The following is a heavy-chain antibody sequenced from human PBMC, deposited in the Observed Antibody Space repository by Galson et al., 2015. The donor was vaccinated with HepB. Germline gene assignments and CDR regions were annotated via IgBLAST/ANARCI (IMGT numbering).Heavy chain of an antibody. J-gene: IGHJ3*02. CDR3: ARRVYYGSGRPAYYYAFDI. D-gene: IGHD3-10*01. Sequence: SLRLSCAASGFTFSSYGMHWVRQAPGKGLEWVAVIWYDGSNKYYADSVKGRFTISRDNSKNTLYLQMNSLRAEDTAVYYCARRVYYGSGRPAYYYAFDIWGQGTRVTVSS. CDR1: GFTFSSYG. V-gene: IGHV3-33*01. CDR2: IWYDGSNK.